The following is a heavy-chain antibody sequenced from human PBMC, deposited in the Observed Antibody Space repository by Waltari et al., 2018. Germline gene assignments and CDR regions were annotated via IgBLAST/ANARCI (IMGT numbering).Heavy chain of an antibody. Sequence: QVHLVQSGAEVKKPGASVKVHSTASGYNFPRHYIQWLRRAPGQGLEWMGRINPNSGDTNYAQKFQGRVTLTRDTSINTAYMELSSLKSDDTAVYYCARDLGSDYGNRDYWGQGTLVTVPS. CDR2: INPNSGDT. D-gene: IGHD4-17*01. CDR3: ARDLGSDYGNRDY. CDR1: GYNFPRHY. J-gene: IGHJ4*02. V-gene: IGHV1-2*06.